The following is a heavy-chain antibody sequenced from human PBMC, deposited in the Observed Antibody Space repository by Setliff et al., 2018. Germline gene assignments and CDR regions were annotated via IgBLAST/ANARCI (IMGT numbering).Heavy chain of an antibody. V-gene: IGHV4-39*07. CDR1: GASISTTYYY. J-gene: IGHJ5*02. D-gene: IGHD3-10*01. Sequence: SETLSLTCSVSGASISTTYYYWDWIRQSPEKGLEWIGTIYQNGITYYNPSVKSRVTISVDKSKNQFSQSLGSVTAADTAVYYCATDGPVLNGDYISWGQGTLVTVSS. CDR2: IYQNGIT. CDR3: ATDGPVLNGDYIS.